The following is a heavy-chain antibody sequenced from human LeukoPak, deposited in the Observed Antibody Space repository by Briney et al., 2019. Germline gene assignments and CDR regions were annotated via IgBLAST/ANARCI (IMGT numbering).Heavy chain of an antibody. J-gene: IGHJ6*02. CDR2: ISSSGSTI. Sequence: PGGSLRLSCAASGFTFSSYEMNWVRQAPGKGLEWVSYISSSGSTIYYADSVKGRFTISRDNAKNSLYLQMNSLRAEDTAVYYCARDYYYGSGSYYHPLYYYYYGMDVWGQGTTVTVSS. D-gene: IGHD3-10*01. CDR1: GFTFSSYE. V-gene: IGHV3-48*03. CDR3: ARDYYYGSGSYYHPLYYYYYGMDV.